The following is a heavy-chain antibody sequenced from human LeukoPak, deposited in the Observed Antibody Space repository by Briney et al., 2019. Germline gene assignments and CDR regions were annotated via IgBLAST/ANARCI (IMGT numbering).Heavy chain of an antibody. D-gene: IGHD4-17*01. J-gene: IGHJ4*02. CDR3: AKGLPDYGPDYFDY. Sequence: PGGSLRLSCAASGFTFSSYWMSWVRQAPGKGLEWVANIKQDGSEKYYVDSVKGRFTISRDNAKNSLYLQMNSLRAEDTALYYCAKGLPDYGPDYFDYWGQGTLVTVSS. CDR1: GFTFSSYW. V-gene: IGHV3-7*03. CDR2: IKQDGSEK.